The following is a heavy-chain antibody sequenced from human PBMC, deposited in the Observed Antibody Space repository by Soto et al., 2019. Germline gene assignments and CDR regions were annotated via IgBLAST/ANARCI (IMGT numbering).Heavy chain of an antibody. CDR2: INPNSGGT. D-gene: IGHD3-3*01. Sequence: ASVKVSCKASGYTFTGYYMHWVRQAPGQGLEWMGWINPNSGGTNYAQKFQGRVTMTRDTSISTAYMELSRLRSDDTAVYYCARGSQTYYDFWSGYSGNWFDPWGQGTRVTVSS. CDR1: GYTFTGYY. CDR3: ARGSQTYYDFWSGYSGNWFDP. V-gene: IGHV1-2*02. J-gene: IGHJ5*02.